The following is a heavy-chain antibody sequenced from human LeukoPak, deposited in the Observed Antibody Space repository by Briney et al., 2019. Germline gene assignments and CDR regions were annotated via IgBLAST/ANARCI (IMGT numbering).Heavy chain of an antibody. J-gene: IGHJ5*02. V-gene: IGHV1-3*01. CDR2: INVGNGKT. CDR3: ARGLGYGVFDP. D-gene: IGHD6-13*01. Sequence: GASVKVACKASGYTFTTYALTWVRQAPGQRLEWMGWINVGNGKTKSSQKFQGRVTITRDMSASTAYMELSSLRPEDTAVYYCARGLGYGVFDPWGRGTLVTVSS. CDR1: GYTFTTYA.